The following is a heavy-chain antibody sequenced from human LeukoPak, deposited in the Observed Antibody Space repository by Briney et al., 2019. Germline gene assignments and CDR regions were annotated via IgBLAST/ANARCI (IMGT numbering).Heavy chain of an antibody. V-gene: IGHV1-2*04. J-gene: IGHJ6*02. CDR3: ARAGIYSGYDLYYYYGMDV. Sequence: ASVKVSCKASGYTFTGYYMHWVRHAPGQGLEWMGWINPNSGGTNYAQKFQGWVTMTRDTSISTAYMELSRLRSDDTAVYYCARAGIYSGYDLYYYYGMDVWGQGTTVTVSS. CDR1: GYTFTGYY. CDR2: INPNSGGT. D-gene: IGHD5-12*01.